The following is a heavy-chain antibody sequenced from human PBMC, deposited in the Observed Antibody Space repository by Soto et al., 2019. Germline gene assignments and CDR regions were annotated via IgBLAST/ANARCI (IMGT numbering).Heavy chain of an antibody. V-gene: IGHV3-21*01. CDR2: ISSGSSNI. Sequence: PGGSLRLSCAASGFTFSSYSTNWVRQAPGKGLEWVASISSGSSNIYYADSVKGRFTISRDNAKNSLFLQMDSLRAEDSAVYYCASATVVAATFDFWGQGTLVTVSS. J-gene: IGHJ4*02. CDR3: ASATVVAATFDF. D-gene: IGHD2-15*01. CDR1: GFTFSSYS.